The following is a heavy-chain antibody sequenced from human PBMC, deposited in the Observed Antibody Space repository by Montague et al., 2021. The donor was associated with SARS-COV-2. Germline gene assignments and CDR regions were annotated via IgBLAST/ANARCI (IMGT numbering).Heavy chain of an antibody. CDR2: INSDGRRT. CDR3: ARDMAVVTFDP. Sequence: SLRLSCAASGFTFSSYWMHWVRQAPGKGLVWVSRINSDGRRTSYADSVKGRFTISRDNAKNTMYLQMNSLRAEDTAVYYCARDMAVVTFDPWGQGTLVTVSS. J-gene: IGHJ5*02. V-gene: IGHV3-74*01. D-gene: IGHD6-19*01. CDR1: GFTFSSYW.